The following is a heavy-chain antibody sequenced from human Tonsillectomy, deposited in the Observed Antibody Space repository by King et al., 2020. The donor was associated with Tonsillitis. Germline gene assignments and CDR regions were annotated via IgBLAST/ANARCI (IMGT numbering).Heavy chain of an antibody. D-gene: IGHD3-10*01. V-gene: IGHV4-61*02. CDR3: ARVNYYGSGSSDHAFDI. CDR2: IYPSGST. Sequence: LPLQESGPRLVKPSQTLSLTCTVSGGSISSGSYYWSWIRQPAGKGLEWIGRIYPSGSTNYNPSLKSRVTMSVDTSKNQFSLRLKSVTAADTAVYYCARVNYYGSGSSDHAFDIWGQGAMVTVSS. CDR1: GGSISSGSYY. J-gene: IGHJ3*02.